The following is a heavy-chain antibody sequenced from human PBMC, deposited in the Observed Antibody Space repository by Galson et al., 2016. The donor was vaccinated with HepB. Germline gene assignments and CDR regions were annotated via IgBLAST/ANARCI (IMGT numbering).Heavy chain of an antibody. CDR3: AKGFCSGGTCSSRDFYYGMDV. D-gene: IGHD2-15*01. Sequence: SLRLSCAVSGFTVSSKYMSWVRQAPGKGLQWVSIIYSGGDTYSADSVKGRFTISRDNSKNTVYLQMTSMRADDTAVYYCAKGFCSGGTCSSRDFYYGMDVWGQGTTVTVSS. V-gene: IGHV3-53*01. CDR2: IYSGGDT. J-gene: IGHJ6*02. CDR1: GFTVSSKY.